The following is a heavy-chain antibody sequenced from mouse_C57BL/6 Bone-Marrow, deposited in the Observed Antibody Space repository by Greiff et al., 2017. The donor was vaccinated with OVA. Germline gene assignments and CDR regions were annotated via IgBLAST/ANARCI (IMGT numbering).Heavy chain of an antibody. V-gene: IGHV1-59*01. Sequence: QVQLQQPGAELVRPGTSVKLSCKASGYTFTSYWMHWVKQRPGQGLEWIGVIDPSDSYTNYNQKFTGKATLTVDTSSSTAYMQRSSLTSEDSAVYYCARPSPSTRNCDYWGQGTTLTVSS. CDR2: IDPSDSYT. CDR1: GYTFTSYW. D-gene: IGHD1-1*01. CDR3: ARPSPSTRNCDY. J-gene: IGHJ2*01.